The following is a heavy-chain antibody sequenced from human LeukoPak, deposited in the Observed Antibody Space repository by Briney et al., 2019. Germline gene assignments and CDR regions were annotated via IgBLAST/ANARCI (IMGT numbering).Heavy chain of an antibody. D-gene: IGHD6-6*01. Sequence: SETPLITCTVSGGSISSYYWSWILQPPGKGLEWIGYIYYSGSTNYNPSLKSRVTISVDTSKNQFSLKLSSVTAADTAVYYCARGYSSSPFGYWGQGTLVTVSS. CDR2: IYYSGST. V-gene: IGHV4-59*01. CDR1: GGSISSYY. J-gene: IGHJ4*02. CDR3: ARGYSSSPFGY.